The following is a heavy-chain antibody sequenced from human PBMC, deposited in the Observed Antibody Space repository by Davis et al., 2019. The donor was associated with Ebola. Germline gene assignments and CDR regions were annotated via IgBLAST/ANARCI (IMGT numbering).Heavy chain of an antibody. J-gene: IGHJ4*02. CDR2: ISGSGGST. V-gene: IGHV3-53*01. CDR3: ARISSSWYWFDY. Sequence: GESLKISCAASGFTVSSNYMSWVRQAPGKGLEWVSAISGSGGSTYYADSVKGRFTISRDNSKNTLYLQMNSLRAEDTAVYYCARISSSWYWFDYWGQGTLVTVSS. CDR1: GFTVSSNY. D-gene: IGHD6-13*01.